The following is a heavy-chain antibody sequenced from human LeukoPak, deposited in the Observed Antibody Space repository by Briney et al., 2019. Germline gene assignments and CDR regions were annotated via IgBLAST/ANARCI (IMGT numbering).Heavy chain of an antibody. D-gene: IGHD3-10*01. J-gene: IGHJ2*01. CDR3: ATGGGDWYSDL. CDR2: ISPYNGNT. Sequence: ASVTVSCKASGYTFTNYDISWVRQAPGKGLEWMGWISPYNGNTDSAQEFQGRATLTTDTSTSTAYMELRSLTSDDSAVYYCATGGGDWYSDLWGRGTLVTVSS. CDR1: GYTFTNYD. V-gene: IGHV1-18*01.